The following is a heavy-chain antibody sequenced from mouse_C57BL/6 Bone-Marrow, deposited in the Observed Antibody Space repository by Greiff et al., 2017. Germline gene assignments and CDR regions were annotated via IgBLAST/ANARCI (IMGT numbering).Heavy chain of an antibody. D-gene: IGHD4-1*01. CDR2: IDPNSGGT. J-gene: IGHJ3*01. CDR3: ARSEANCLAWFAY. V-gene: IGHV1-72*01. CDR1: GYTFTSYW. Sequence: VQLVESGAELVKPGASVKLSCKASGYTFTSYWMHWVKQRPGRGLEWIGRIDPNSGGTKYNEKFKSKATLTVDKPSSTAYMQLSSLTSEDSAVYYCARSEANCLAWFAYWGQGTLVTVSA.